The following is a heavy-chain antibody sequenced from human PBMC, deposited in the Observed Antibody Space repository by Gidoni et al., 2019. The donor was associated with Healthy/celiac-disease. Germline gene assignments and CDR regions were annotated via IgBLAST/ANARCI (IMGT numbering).Heavy chain of an antibody. V-gene: IGHV3-48*03. CDR2: ISSICSTI. CDR3: SRDPRGSSSPWGAFDI. J-gene: IGHJ3*02. Sequence: EVQLVESGGGLVQPGGSLRLSCAASGFTFSSDEMNWVRQAPGKGLEWVSYISSICSTIYYGDSVKGRFSLSRDNAKNSLYLQMNSLRAEYTAVYYCSRDPRGSSSPWGAFDIWGQVTMVTVSS. CDR1: GFTFSSDE. D-gene: IGHD6-13*01.